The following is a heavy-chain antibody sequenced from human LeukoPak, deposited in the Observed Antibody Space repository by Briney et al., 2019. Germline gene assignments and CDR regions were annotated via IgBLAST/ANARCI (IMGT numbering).Heavy chain of an antibody. CDR3: ARVGYSKSYFDY. Sequence: SETLSLTCTVSGGSISSYYWSWIRQPAGKGLEWIGRICTSGSTNYNPSLKSRVTMSVDTSKNQFSLKLSSVTAADTAVYYCARVGYSKSYFDYWGQGTLVTVSS. V-gene: IGHV4-4*07. J-gene: IGHJ4*02. D-gene: IGHD5-12*01. CDR2: ICTSGST. CDR1: GGSISSYY.